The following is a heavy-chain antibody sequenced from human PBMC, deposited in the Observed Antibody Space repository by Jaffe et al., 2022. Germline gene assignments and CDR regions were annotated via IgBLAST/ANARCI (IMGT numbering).Heavy chain of an antibody. CDR1: GFTFSSYA. V-gene: IGHV3-30*02. J-gene: IGHJ4*02. D-gene: IGHD3-22*01. CDR2: IRKDGGDT. CDR3: PKVAGYSSGWNYFDY. Sequence: QVKLVESGGGVVQPGGSLRLSCIASGFTFSSYAMHWVRQAPGKGLEWVAFIRKDGGDTYYADSVKGRFTISRDNSNNTLFLEMTSLRVDDTAVYYCPKVAGYSSGWNYFDYWGQGTLVSVSS.